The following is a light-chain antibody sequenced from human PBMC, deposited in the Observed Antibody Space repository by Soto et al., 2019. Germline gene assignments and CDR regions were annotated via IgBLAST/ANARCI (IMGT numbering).Light chain of an antibody. Sequence: EIVMTQSPATLSVSPGERATLSCRASQSVSSNLAWYQQKPGQAPRLLVYGASTRPTGIPTRFSGSGSGTEFTLTISSLQSEDFAVYYCQQYNNWPLWTFGQWTKVDIK. CDR3: QQYNNWPLWT. CDR2: GAS. J-gene: IGKJ1*01. CDR1: QSVSSN. V-gene: IGKV3-15*01.